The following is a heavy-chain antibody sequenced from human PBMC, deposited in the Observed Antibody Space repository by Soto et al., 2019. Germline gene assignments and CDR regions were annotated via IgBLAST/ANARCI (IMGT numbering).Heavy chain of an antibody. CDR2: IYYSGST. D-gene: IGHD3-3*01. J-gene: IGHJ4*02. Sequence: XEALSLPCTVSGGSISSYYWSWIRQPPGKGLEWIGYIYYSGSTNYNPSLKSRVTISVDTSKNQFSLKLSSVTAADTAVYYCAGGITIFSAYWGQGTLVTVSS. V-gene: IGHV4-59*01. CDR1: GGSISSYY. CDR3: AGGITIFSAY.